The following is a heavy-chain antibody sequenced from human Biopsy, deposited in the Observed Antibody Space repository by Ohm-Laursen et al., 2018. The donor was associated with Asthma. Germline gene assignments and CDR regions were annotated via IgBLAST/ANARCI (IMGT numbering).Heavy chain of an antibody. J-gene: IGHJ6*02. CDR2: ISPIFGSI. Sequence: SVKVSCKASGYSFTDYHLHWARQAPGQGLEWMGGISPIFGSIKYAEKFQGRVTLTADVFTNTVHMELTSLRSDDTAVLYCAKASCYYFSCDLDVWGQGTTVIVSS. CDR1: GYSFTDYH. CDR3: AKASCYYFSCDLDV. V-gene: IGHV1-69*13.